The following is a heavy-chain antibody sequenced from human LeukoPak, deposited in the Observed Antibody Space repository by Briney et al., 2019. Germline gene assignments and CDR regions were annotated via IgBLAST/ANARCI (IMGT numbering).Heavy chain of an antibody. J-gene: IGHJ3*02. CDR2: ISSDSNHI. Sequence: GGSLRLSCAASGFSFITYSMNWVRQAPGKGLEWVSAISSDSNHIFYADSVKSRFTISRDNAENSLFLQMNSLRGEDTAVYYCASRYCTTTNCYSFDIWGQGTMVTVS. D-gene: IGHD2-2*01. CDR1: GFSFITYS. CDR3: ASRYCTTTNCYSFDI. V-gene: IGHV3-21*01.